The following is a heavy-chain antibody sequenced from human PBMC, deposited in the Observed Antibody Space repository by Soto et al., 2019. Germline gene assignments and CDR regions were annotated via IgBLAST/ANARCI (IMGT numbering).Heavy chain of an antibody. Sequence: QGQLVQSGGEVKKPGASVKVSCKASGYTFTRYGISWVRQAPGQGLEWMGWISGFNGDTKYAQKLQGRVPMTLDTSTPTAYMELRSLTSDDRAVYYCAKNGQPPYYYYGMDVWGQGTTVTVSS. V-gene: IGHV1-18*01. J-gene: IGHJ6*02. CDR3: AKNGQPPYYYYGMDV. CDR1: GYTFTRYG. CDR2: ISGFNGDT. D-gene: IGHD2-8*01.